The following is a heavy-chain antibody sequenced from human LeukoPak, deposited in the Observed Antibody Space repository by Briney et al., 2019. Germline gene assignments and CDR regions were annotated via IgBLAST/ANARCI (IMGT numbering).Heavy chain of an antibody. CDR3: ARGLRGDYYFDY. Sequence: GASVKVSYKASGGTFSSYAISWVRQAPGQGLEWMGRIIPILGIANYAQKFQGRVTITADKSTSTAYMELSSLRSEDTAVYYCARGLRGDYYFDYWGQGTLVTVSS. V-gene: IGHV1-69*04. D-gene: IGHD4-17*01. J-gene: IGHJ4*02. CDR2: IIPILGIA. CDR1: GGTFSSYA.